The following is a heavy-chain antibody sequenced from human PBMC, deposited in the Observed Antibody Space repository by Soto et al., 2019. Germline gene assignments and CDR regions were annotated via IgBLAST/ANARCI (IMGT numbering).Heavy chain of an antibody. J-gene: IGHJ4*02. V-gene: IGHV3-66*01. CDR2: IYSGGST. Sequence: PGGSLRLSCAASGFTVSSNYMSWVRQAPGKGLEWVSVIYSGGSTYYADSVKGRFTISRDNSKNTLYLQMNSLRAEDTAVYYCARDRDSPRASYWGQGTLVTVSS. D-gene: IGHD2-15*01. CDR1: GFTVSSNY. CDR3: ARDRDSPRASY.